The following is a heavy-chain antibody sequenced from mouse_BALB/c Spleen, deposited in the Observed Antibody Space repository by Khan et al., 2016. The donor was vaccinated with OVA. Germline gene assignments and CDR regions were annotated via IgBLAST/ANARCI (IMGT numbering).Heavy chain of an antibody. CDR1: GFTFSDYY. CDR3: ARGYYGDPFAY. V-gene: IGHV5-4*02. J-gene: IGHJ3*01. Sequence: EVQLQESGGGLVKPGGSLKLSCAASGFTFSDYYMYWVRQTPEKRLEWVATISDGGSYTYYPDSVKGRFPISRDDAKNNLYLQMSSLKSEDTAMYYCARGYYGDPFAYWGQGTLVTISA. D-gene: IGHD2-13*01. CDR2: ISDGGSYT.